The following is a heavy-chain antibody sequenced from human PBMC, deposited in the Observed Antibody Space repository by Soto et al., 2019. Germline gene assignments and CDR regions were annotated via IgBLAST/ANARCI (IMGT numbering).Heavy chain of an antibody. J-gene: IGHJ5*02. CDR1: GGSISSYY. V-gene: IGHV4-59*01. CDR3: ARGDNWNYSWFDP. CDR2: IYYSGST. Sequence: SETLSLTCTVSGGSISSYYWSWIRQPPGKGLEWIGYIYYSGSTNYNPSLKSRVTISVDTSKNQFSLKLSSVTAADTAVYYCARGDNWNYSWFDPWGQGTLVTVSS. D-gene: IGHD1-7*01.